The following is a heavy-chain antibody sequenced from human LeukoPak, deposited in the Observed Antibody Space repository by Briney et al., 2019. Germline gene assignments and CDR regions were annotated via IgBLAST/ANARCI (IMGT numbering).Heavy chain of an antibody. Sequence: GASVKVSRKASGYTFTSYYMHWVRQAPGQGLEWMGIINPSGGSTSYAQKFQGRVTMTRDTSTSTVYMELSSLRSEDTAVYYCARGLLGDYGDYVPFFDPWGQGTLVTVSS. CDR2: INPSGGST. D-gene: IGHD4-17*01. V-gene: IGHV1-46*01. J-gene: IGHJ5*02. CDR3: ARGLLGDYGDYVPFFDP. CDR1: GYTFTSYY.